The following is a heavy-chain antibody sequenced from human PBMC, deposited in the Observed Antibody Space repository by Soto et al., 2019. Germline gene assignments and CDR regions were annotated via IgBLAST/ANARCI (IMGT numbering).Heavy chain of an antibody. CDR1: GYSISSGYY. Sequence: ETLSLTCAVSGYSISSGYYWGWIRQPPGKGLEWIGSIYHSGSTYYNPSLKSRVTISVDTSKNQFSLKLSSVTAADTAVYYCARTAFVSDYGVDYWGQGTLVTVSS. D-gene: IGHD4-17*01. V-gene: IGHV4-38-2*01. J-gene: IGHJ4*02. CDR2: IYHSGST. CDR3: ARTAFVSDYGVDY.